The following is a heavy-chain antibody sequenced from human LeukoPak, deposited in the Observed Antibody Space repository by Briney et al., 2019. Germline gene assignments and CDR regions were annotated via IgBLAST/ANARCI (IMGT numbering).Heavy chain of an antibody. J-gene: IGHJ3*02. CDR3: AREPGRPIVGATADAFDI. CDR2: IYSGGST. Sequence: PGGSLRLSCAASGFTVSSNYMSWVRQAPGKGLEWVSVIYSGGSTYYADSVKGRFTISRDNSKNTLYLQMNSLRAEDTAVYYCAREPGRPIVGATADAFDIWGQGTMVTVSS. D-gene: IGHD1-26*01. CDR1: GFTVSSNY. V-gene: IGHV3-53*01.